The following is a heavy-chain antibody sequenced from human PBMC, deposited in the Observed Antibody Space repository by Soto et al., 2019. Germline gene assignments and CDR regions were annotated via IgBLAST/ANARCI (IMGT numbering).Heavy chain of an antibody. V-gene: IGHV4-34*01. J-gene: IGHJ4*02. CDR3: ARPYCSGGSCYSGFDY. D-gene: IGHD2-15*01. CDR1: GGSFSGYY. CDR2: INHSGST. Sequence: SETLSLTCAVYGGSFSGYYWSWIRQPPGKGLEWIGEINHSGSTNYNPSLKSRVTISVDTSKNQFSLKLSSVTAADTAVYYCARPYCSGGSCYSGFDYWGQGTLVTVSS.